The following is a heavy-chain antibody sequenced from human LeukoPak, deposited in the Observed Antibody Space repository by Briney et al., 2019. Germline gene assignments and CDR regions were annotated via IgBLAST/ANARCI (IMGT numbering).Heavy chain of an antibody. CDR1: GFTFTSYW. J-gene: IGHJ3*02. D-gene: IGHD1-14*01. CDR3: AREGPTTAFDI. CDR2: TNGDGSST. Sequence: PGGSLRLSCAASGFTFTSYWMHWVRQAPGKGLVWVSRTNGDGSSTNYADSVRGRFTISRDNAKTTVYLQMNSLRAEDTAVYYCAREGPTTAFDIWGQGTMVTVSS. V-gene: IGHV3-74*01.